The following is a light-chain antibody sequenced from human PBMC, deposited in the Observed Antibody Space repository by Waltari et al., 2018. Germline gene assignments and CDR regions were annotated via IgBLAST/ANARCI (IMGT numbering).Light chain of an antibody. CDR2: AAS. CDR1: QSITRY. CDR3: QAGYTEPYF. V-gene: IGKV1-39*01. J-gene: IGKJ2*01. Sequence: DIQMTQSPSSLSASVGDRVTITCRASQSITRYLNWYQQKPGKAPKLLIYAASTLESGVPSPFSCSGSGTDLSLTISSLPPEDVATYYCQAGYTEPYFFGQGTKLEIK.